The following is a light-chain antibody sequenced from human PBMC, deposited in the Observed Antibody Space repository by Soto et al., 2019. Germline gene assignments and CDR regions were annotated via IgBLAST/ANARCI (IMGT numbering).Light chain of an antibody. Sequence: DIQMTQSPSTLSASVGDRVTITCRASQYISRWLAWYQQKPGKAPKVLIYKASNLESGVPSRFSGSGSGTEFTLTISSLQPDDFATYYCQQYNSDWTFGQGTKVEIK. CDR1: QYISRW. CDR3: QQYNSDWT. V-gene: IGKV1-5*03. J-gene: IGKJ1*01. CDR2: KAS.